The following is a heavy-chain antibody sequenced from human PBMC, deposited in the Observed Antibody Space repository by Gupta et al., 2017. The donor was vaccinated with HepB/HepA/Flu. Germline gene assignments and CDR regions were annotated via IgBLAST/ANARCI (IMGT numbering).Heavy chain of an antibody. V-gene: IGHV3-15*05. CDR3: CGYET. Sequence: EVQLVESGGGLVEPGGSLRLSCETSGFPFSEAYMHWVRQAPGKGLEWVGRIKRMTDGETTNYGAPVKGRFSISRDDSKTTAYIQMNSLKTEDTGVYYCCGYETWGQGTLGTVSS. D-gene: IGHD3-22*01. CDR2: IKRMTDGETT. J-gene: IGHJ5*02. CDR1: GFPFSEAY.